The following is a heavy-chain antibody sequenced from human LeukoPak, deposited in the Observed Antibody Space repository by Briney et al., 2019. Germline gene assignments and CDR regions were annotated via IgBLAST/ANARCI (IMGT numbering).Heavy chain of an antibody. CDR2: TYHSGST. CDR1: GYSISSGYY. D-gene: IGHD5-18*01. J-gene: IGHJ4*02. CDR3: ASSRGYSYGAFDY. V-gene: IGHV4-38-2*01. Sequence: TSETLSLTCAVSGYSISSGYYWGWIRQPPGKGLEWIGSTYHSGSTYYNPSLKSRVTISVDTSKNQFSLKLSSVTAADTAVYYCASSRGYSYGAFDYWGQGTLVTVSS.